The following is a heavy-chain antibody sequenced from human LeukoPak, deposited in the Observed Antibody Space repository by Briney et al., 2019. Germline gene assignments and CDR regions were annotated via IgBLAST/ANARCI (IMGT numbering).Heavy chain of an antibody. CDR1: GYTFTSYA. Sequence: ASVKVSCKASGYTFTSYAMNWARQAPGQGREGMGWINTNTGNPSYPRGSTGRFVFSLDTSVSTAYLQISRLKAEDTAVYYCAREAYSSAYYFDHWGQGTLVTVSS. J-gene: IGHJ4*02. D-gene: IGHD5-18*01. CDR3: AREAYSSAYYFDH. V-gene: IGHV7-4-1*02. CDR2: INTNTGNP.